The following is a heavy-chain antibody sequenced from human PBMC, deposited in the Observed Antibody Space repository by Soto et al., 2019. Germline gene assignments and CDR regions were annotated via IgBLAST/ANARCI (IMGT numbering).Heavy chain of an antibody. CDR1: GYRFETYG. CDR3: ARGHEVIRGALDV. CDR2: ISAYSVDT. V-gene: IGHV1-18*01. D-gene: IGHD2-21*01. J-gene: IGHJ6*02. Sequence: GASVKVSCKASGYRFETYGMTWVRQAPGQGLEWMGWISAYSVDTYNAQKFQDRVTMTTDTSTGTAYMELRGLRSDDTAVYYCARGHEVIRGALDVWGQGTTVTVS.